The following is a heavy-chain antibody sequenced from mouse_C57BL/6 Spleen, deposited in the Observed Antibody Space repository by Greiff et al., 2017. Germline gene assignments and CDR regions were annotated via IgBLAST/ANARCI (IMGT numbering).Heavy chain of an antibody. V-gene: IGHV1-80*01. Sequence: VQLQQSGAELVKPGASVKISCKASGYAFSSYWMNWVKQRPGKGLEWIGQIYPGDGDTNYNGKFKGKATLTADKSSSTAYMQLSSLTSEDSAVYFCARRVAFYAMDYWGQGTSVTVSS. CDR2: IYPGDGDT. CDR1: GYAFSSYW. J-gene: IGHJ4*01. CDR3: ARRVAFYAMDY. D-gene: IGHD1-1*02.